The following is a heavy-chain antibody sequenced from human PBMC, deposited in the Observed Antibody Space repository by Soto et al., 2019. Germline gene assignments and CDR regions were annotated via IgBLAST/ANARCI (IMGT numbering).Heavy chain of an antibody. CDR3: ASWAGYST. J-gene: IGHJ5*02. Sequence: QVQLVQSGAEVKKPGASVKVSCKASGYTFTSYDVNWLRQATGQGLEWMGWMNPNSGNTGSAQKFQGRVTMTRDTSSTTAYLELGSLTSEDTAVYYCASWAGYSTWGQGTLVTVSS. CDR1: GYTFTSYD. D-gene: IGHD3-9*01. V-gene: IGHV1-8*01. CDR2: MNPNSGNT.